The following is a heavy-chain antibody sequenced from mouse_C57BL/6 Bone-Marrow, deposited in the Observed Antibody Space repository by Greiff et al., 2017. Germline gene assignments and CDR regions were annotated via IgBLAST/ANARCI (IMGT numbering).Heavy chain of an antibody. CDR3: AKIDYGSSYWYFDV. D-gene: IGHD1-1*01. CDR2: IWRGGST. Sequence: VQRVESGPGLVQPSQSLSITCTVSGFSLTSYGVHWVRQSPGKGLEWLGVIWRGGSTDYNAAFMSRLSITKDNSKSQVFFKMNSLQADDTAIYYCAKIDYGSSYWYFDVWGTGTTVTVSS. CDR1: GFSLTSYG. J-gene: IGHJ1*03. V-gene: IGHV2-5*01.